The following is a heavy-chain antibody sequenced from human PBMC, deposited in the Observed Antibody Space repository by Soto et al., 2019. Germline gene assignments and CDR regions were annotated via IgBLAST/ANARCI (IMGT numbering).Heavy chain of an antibody. CDR2: INPKTRGT. CDR3: ATGTNGTTGWYHP. V-gene: IGHV1-2*02. J-gene: IGHJ5*02. Sequence: QVQLVQSGAEVKKPGASVKVSCKASGYTFTDYFIHWVRQAPGQGFEWMGWINPKTRGTNYAQKFQGRVTMTRDTSNSTAYMELRGLRSDDTAVYYCATGTNGTTGWYHPWGQGTRVTVSS. D-gene: IGHD1-1*01. CDR1: GYTFTDYF.